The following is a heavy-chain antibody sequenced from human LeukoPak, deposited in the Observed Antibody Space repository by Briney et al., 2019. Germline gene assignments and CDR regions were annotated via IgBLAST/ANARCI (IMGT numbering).Heavy chain of an antibody. CDR2: INHSGST. J-gene: IGHJ4*02. V-gene: IGHV4-34*01. CDR3: ACLMDTEVY. CDR1: GGSFSGYY. D-gene: IGHD5-18*01. Sequence: KTSETLSLTRAVYGGSFSGYYWSWIRQPPGKGLEWIGGINHSGSTNYNPSLKSRVTISVDTSKNQFSLKLSSVTAADTAVYYCACLMDTEVYWGQGTLVTVSS.